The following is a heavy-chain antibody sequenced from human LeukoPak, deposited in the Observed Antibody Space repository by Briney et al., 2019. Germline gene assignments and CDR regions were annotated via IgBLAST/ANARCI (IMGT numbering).Heavy chain of an antibody. V-gene: IGHV3-30*18. Sequence: PGGSLRLSCAASGFTFSSYSMNWVRQAPGKGLEWVAIISYDGSNKYYADSVKGRFTISRDNSKNTLYLQMNSLRAEDTAVYYCAKDGGDMGIAPYWGQGTLVTVSS. J-gene: IGHJ4*02. CDR3: AKDGGDMGIAPY. CDR1: GFTFSSYS. D-gene: IGHD6-13*01. CDR2: ISYDGSNK.